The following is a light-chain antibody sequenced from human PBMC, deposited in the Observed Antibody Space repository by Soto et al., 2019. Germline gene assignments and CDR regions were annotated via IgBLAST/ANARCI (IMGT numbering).Light chain of an antibody. CDR3: SSYTSSTTVV. Sequence: QSVLTQPASVSGSPGQSITISCSGTSNDIGGYNYVSWYQHHPGKAPKLMIFEVTNRPSGVSNRFSGSKSGNTASLTISGLQTEDEADIYCSSYTSSTTVVFGGRTQLTVL. CDR2: EVT. V-gene: IGLV2-14*01. CDR1: SNDIGGYNY. J-gene: IGLJ2*01.